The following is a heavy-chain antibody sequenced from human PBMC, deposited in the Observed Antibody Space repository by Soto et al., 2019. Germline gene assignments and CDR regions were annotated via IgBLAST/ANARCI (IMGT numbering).Heavy chain of an antibody. CDR1: GGTFSSYA. CDR2: IIPIFVSA. D-gene: IGHD3-22*01. CDR3: ARGRYYDSSGYYLHYDAFDI. J-gene: IGHJ3*02. V-gene: IGHV1-69*13. Sequence: SVKVSFKASGGTFSSYAISWVRQAPGQRLEWMGGIIPIFVSANYAQKFQGRVTITADESTSTAYMELSRLRSEDTAVYYCARGRYYDSSGYYLHYDAFDIWGQGTMVTVS.